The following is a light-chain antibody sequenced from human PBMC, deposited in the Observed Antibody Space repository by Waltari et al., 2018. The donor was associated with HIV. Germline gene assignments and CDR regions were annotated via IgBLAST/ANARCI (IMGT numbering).Light chain of an antibody. J-gene: IGLJ2*01. CDR1: TGPVTRSHP. Sequence: QAVVTQEPALTVSPGGTITLTCGPSTGPVTRSHPPYWFQQKPGQAPRPLIDSTTKTDSRTPARLSGSRLGAKAALILSGAQPEEEADYYWLVSYRGARPVGFGGGTKLTVL. V-gene: IGLV7-46*01. CDR2: STT. CDR3: LVSYRGARPVG.